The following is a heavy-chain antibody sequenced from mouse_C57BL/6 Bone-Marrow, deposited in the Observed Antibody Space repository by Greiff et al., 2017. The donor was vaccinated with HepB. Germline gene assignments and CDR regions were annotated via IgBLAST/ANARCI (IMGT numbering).Heavy chain of an antibody. CDR3: TRGGYYNY. CDR2: IDPETGGT. D-gene: IGHD2-3*01. Sequence: VQLQQSGAELVRPGASVTLSCKASGYTFTDYEMHWVKQTPVHGLEWIGAIDPETGGTANNQKFKGKAILTADKSSSTAYMELRSPTSEDSAVYYCTRGGYYNYWGQGTTLTVSS. V-gene: IGHV1-15*01. CDR1: GYTFTDYE. J-gene: IGHJ2*01.